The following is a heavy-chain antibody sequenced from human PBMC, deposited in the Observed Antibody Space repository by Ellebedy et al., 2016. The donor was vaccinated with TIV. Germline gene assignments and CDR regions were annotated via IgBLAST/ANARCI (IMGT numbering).Heavy chain of an antibody. J-gene: IGHJ3*01. Sequence: MPSETLSLTCAVSGGAIGSNNYYWAWIRQPPGKGLEWIGSIYYTRTSYSNPSVQRRVSLSLDTSKNQFSLNLTSVTAADTAVYFCARLVAKLERQAFDVWGPGAKVTVSS. D-gene: IGHD1-1*01. CDR2: IYYTRTS. CDR1: GGAIGSNNYY. V-gene: IGHV4-39*01. CDR3: ARLVAKLERQAFDV.